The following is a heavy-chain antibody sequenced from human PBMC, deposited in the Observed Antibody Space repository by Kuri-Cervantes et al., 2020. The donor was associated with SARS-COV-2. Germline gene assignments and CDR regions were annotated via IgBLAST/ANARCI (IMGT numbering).Heavy chain of an antibody. Sequence: GESLKISCAASGFTFSGHWIHWVRQAPGKGLVWVSRINPDGSYTNNADSVKGRFTISRDNSKNTLYLQMNSLRAEDTAVYYCAKGYYGSGSYYTYYYYYGMDVWDQGTTVTVSS. CDR1: GFTFSGHW. J-gene: IGHJ6*02. CDR3: AKGYYGSGSYYTYYYYYGMDV. D-gene: IGHD3-10*01. CDR2: INPDGSYT. V-gene: IGHV3-74*01.